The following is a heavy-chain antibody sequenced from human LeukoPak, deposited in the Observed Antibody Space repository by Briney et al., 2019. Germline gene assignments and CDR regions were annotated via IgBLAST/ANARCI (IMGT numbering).Heavy chain of an antibody. CDR1: GYTFTRHG. CDR2: MNPNSGHT. D-gene: IGHD3-22*01. J-gene: IGHJ5*02. Sequence: ASVKVSCKASGYTFTRHGINWVRQATGQGLEWMGWMNPNSGHTGHAQKFQGRVTMTRNTSITTAYMELSSLRSEDTAVYYCARTHYYDSSGDNWFDPWGQGTLVTVSS. V-gene: IGHV1-8*01. CDR3: ARTHYYDSSGDNWFDP.